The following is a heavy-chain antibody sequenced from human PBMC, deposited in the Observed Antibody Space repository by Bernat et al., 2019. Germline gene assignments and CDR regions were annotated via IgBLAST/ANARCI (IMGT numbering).Heavy chain of an antibody. CDR1: GFTFSSYA. CDR2: ISGSGSST. J-gene: IGHJ4*02. Sequence: EVQLLESGGGLVQPGGSLRLSCAASGFTFSSYAMSWVRQAPGKGLEWVSTISGSGSSTYYADSVKGRFTISRDNSKNTLYLQMNSLRVEDTAVYYCAKPHYDFWSGYYYWGQGTLVTVSS. D-gene: IGHD3-3*01. V-gene: IGHV3-23*01. CDR3: AKPHYDFWSGYYY.